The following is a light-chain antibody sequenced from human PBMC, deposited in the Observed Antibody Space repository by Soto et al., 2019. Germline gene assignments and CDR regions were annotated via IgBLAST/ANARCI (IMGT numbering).Light chain of an antibody. CDR1: QSVSSS. V-gene: IGKV3-11*01. Sequence: ETVLTHSPATLSLSPGERATLSCRASQSVSSSLAWYQQKPGQAPRLLIYDASNRATGIPARFSGSGSGTDFTLTISSLEPEDFAVYCCQQRSNWPITFGQGTRLEIK. CDR3: QQRSNWPIT. J-gene: IGKJ5*01. CDR2: DAS.